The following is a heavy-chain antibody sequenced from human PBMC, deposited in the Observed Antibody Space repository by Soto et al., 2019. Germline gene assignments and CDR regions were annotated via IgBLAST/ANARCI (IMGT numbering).Heavy chain of an antibody. Sequence: SETLSLTCTVSGGSISSGGYYWSWIRQHPGKGLEWIGYIYHSGSTYYNPSLKSRVTISVDRSKNQFSLKLSSVTAADTAVYYCARASVFYDFWSGYNWFDHWGQGTLVTVSS. CDR2: IYHSGST. CDR3: ARASVFYDFWSGYNWFDH. V-gene: IGHV4-30-2*01. J-gene: IGHJ5*02. D-gene: IGHD3-3*01. CDR1: GGSISSGGYY.